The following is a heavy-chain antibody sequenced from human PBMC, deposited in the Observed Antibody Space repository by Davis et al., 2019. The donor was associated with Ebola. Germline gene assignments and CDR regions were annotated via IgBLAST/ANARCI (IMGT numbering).Heavy chain of an antibody. CDR1: GFTFSSYS. CDR3: AKDHLYSSPADAFDI. D-gene: IGHD4-11*01. Sequence: GESLKISCAASGFTFSSYSMNWVRQAPGKGLEWVSSISSSSSYIYYADSVKGRFTISRDNSKNTLYLQMNSLRAEDTAVYYCAKDHLYSSPADAFDIWGQGTMVTVSS. CDR2: ISSSSSYI. J-gene: IGHJ3*02. V-gene: IGHV3-21*04.